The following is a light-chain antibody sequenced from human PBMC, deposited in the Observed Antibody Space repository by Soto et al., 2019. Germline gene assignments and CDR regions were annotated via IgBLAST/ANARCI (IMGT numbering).Light chain of an antibody. CDR3: QRYNNWPPA. CDR1: QSVSSN. Sequence: EIVLTQSPGTLSLSPGERATLSCRASQSVSSNLAWYQQKPGQAPRLLIYGASTRATGIPARFSGSGSGTEFTLTISSLQSEDFAVYYCQRYNNWPPAFGQGTKVDI. J-gene: IGKJ1*01. CDR2: GAS. V-gene: IGKV3-15*01.